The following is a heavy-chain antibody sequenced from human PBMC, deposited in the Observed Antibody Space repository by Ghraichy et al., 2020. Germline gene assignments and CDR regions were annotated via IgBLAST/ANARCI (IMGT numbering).Heavy chain of an antibody. CDR1: GFTFSSYG. CDR2: IRYDGSNK. CDR3: AKGGYCSGGSCYDGWFDP. J-gene: IGHJ5*02. Sequence: GGSLRLSCAASGFTFSSYGMHWVRQAPGKGLEWVAFIRYDGSNKYYADSVKGRFTISRDNSKNTLYLQMNSLRAEDTAVYYCAKGGYCSGGSCYDGWFDPWGQGTLVTVSS. V-gene: IGHV3-30*02. D-gene: IGHD2-15*01.